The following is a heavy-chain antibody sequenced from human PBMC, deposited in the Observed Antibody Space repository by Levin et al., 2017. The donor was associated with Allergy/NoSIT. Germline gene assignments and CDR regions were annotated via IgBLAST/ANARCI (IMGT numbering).Heavy chain of an antibody. Sequence: ASVKVSCKASGYSFNRFGISWVRQAPGQGLEWLGWIRVDNGQTEYAQKFKARFFVTADTSTNTVYMEMRSLRADDPAVYYCARAGIETATISDYWGQGTLVTVSS. D-gene: IGHD5-24*01. V-gene: IGHV1-18*01. J-gene: IGHJ4*02. CDR3: ARAGIETATISDY. CDR1: GYSFNRFG. CDR2: IRVDNGQT.